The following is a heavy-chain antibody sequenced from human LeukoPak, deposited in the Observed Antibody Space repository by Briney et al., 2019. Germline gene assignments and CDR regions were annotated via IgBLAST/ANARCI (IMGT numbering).Heavy chain of an antibody. CDR2: INLHSGDT. Sequence: ASVKVSCKASGYTFNAFFIYWVRHAPGQGLEWLGWINLHSGDTTYAQNFQSRGTMASDTSISTIYMEVTSLTSDDTGIYYSARAYANYGDYSG. J-gene: IGHJ4*01. V-gene: IGHV1-2*02. D-gene: IGHD3-10*01. CDR1: GYTFNAFF. CDR3: ARAYANYGDY.